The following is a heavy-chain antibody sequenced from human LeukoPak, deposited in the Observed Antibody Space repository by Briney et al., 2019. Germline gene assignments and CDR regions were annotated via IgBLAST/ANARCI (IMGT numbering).Heavy chain of an antibody. Sequence: GGSLRLSCAASGFTFSNYWMHWVRQAPGKGLVWVSRINSDGSSTSYADSVKGRFTISRDNAKNTLYLQMTSLRAEDTAVYYCARGDSSGYFGVVGYWGQGTLVTVSS. D-gene: IGHD3-22*01. CDR1: GFTFSNYW. CDR3: ARGDSSGYFGVVGY. V-gene: IGHV3-74*01. CDR2: INSDGSST. J-gene: IGHJ4*02.